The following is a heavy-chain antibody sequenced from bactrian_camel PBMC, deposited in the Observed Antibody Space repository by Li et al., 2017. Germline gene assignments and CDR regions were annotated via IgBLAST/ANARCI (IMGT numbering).Heavy chain of an antibody. J-gene: IGHJ4*01. Sequence: HVQLVESGGGSVQAGGSLRLSCAASGYTYSSYCMGWFRQAPGKERERVAAIDRDGSTTYADIAKGRFIISQDNAKNTLYLQMNSLKPEDTAMYYCAAQGGTWYSCLMAAYTYWSRGPRSPSP. D-gene: IGHD6*01. CDR1: GYTYSSYC. V-gene: IGHV3S55*01. CDR2: IDRDGST.